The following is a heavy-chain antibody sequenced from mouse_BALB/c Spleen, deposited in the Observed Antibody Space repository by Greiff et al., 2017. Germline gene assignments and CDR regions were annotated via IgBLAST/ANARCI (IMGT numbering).Heavy chain of an antibody. V-gene: IGHV5-9-1*01. Sequence: DVMLVESGGGLVKPGGSLKLSCAASGFTFSSYAMSWVRQTPEKRLEWVATISSGGSYTYYPDSVKGRFTISRDNAKNTLYLQMSSLRSEDTAMYYCARNYYGNYSYAMDYWGQGTSVTVSS. D-gene: IGHD2-1*01. CDR3: ARNYYGNYSYAMDY. CDR1: GFTFSSYA. J-gene: IGHJ4*01. CDR2: ISSGGSYT.